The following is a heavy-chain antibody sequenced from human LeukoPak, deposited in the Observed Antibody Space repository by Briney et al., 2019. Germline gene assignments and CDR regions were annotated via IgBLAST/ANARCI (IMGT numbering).Heavy chain of an antibody. D-gene: IGHD6-19*01. CDR3: ARFAVHRRLAVAGQFGLDY. CDR1: GYIFTSYY. CDR2: INPSGGNT. J-gene: IGHJ4*02. Sequence: ASVKVSCKASGYIFTSYYIHWVRQAPGQGLEWLGIINPSGGNTNYAQKFQGRVTMTRDTSTSTVYMELSSLRSGDTAVYYCARFAVHRRLAVAGQFGLDYWGQGTLVTVSS. V-gene: IGHV1-46*01.